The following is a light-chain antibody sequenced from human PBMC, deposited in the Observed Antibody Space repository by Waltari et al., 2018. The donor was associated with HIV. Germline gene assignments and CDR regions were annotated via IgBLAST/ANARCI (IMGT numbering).Light chain of an antibody. Sequence: QSALTQPPSASGSPGQSVTIPCTGTSNDVGAYDYVSWYQQHPGRAPKLLIYAVTKRPSGVPDRFSGSKSGNTASLTVSGLQAEDDGHYYCTSYVDNYVVFFGGGTKLTVL. CDR3: TSYVDNYVVF. J-gene: IGLJ2*01. V-gene: IGLV2-8*01. CDR2: AVT. CDR1: SNDVGAYDY.